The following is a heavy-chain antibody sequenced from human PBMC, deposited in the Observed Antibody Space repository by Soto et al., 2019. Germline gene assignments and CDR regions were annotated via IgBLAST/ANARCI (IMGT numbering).Heavy chain of an antibody. CDR3: AKIPIMTTVTHYFDY. V-gene: IGHV3-23*01. D-gene: IGHD4-17*01. Sequence: EVQLLESGGGLVQPGGSLRLSCAASGFTFSSYAMSWVRQAPGKGLEWVSTINGGDGSTYYGDPVKGRFTISRDDSKNTLYPQMNSLRAEDTAVYYCAKIPIMTTVTHYFDYWGQGTLVTVSS. CDR1: GFTFSSYA. J-gene: IGHJ4*02. CDR2: INGGDGST.